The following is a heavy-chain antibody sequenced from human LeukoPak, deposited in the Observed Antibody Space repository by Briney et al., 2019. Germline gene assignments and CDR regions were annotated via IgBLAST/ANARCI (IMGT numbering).Heavy chain of an antibody. CDR1: GYTFTGYY. CDR3: ARKGLGEGYSNGAFDI. Sequence: GSVKVSCKASGYTFTGYYMHWVRQAPGQGLEWMGWINPNSGGTNYAQKFQGRVTMTRDTSISTAYMELSRLRSDDTAVYYCARKGLGEGYSNGAFDIWGQGTMVTVSS. CDR2: INPNSGGT. V-gene: IGHV1-2*02. D-gene: IGHD5-24*01. J-gene: IGHJ3*02.